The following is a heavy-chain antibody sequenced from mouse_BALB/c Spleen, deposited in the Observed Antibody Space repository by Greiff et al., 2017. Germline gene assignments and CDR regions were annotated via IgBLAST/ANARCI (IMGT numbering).Heavy chain of an antibody. V-gene: IGHV1S29*02. CDR3: ARSTGFAY. J-gene: IGHJ3*01. CDR2: IYPYNGGT. Sequence: DVQLVESGPELVKPGASVKISCKASGYTFTDYNMHWVKQSHGKSLEWIGYIYPYNGGTGYNQKFKSKATLTVDNSSSTAYMELRSLTSEDSAVYYCARSTGFAYWGQGTLVTVSA. CDR1: GYTFTDYN.